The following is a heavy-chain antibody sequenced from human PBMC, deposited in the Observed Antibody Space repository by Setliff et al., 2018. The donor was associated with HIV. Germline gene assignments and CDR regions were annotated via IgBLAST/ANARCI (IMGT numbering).Heavy chain of an antibody. CDR2: ITYSGSA. CDR3: ARDPPGYGDANDY. V-gene: IGHV4-59*01. Sequence: PSETLSLTCSVSGHSISGCYWNWIRQPPGKGLEWIGYITYSGSAYYNPSLKSRVTMSIDTSKNQFSLKVRSVTAADTAVYYCARDPPGYGDANDYWGQGTLVTVSS. CDR1: GHSISGCY. D-gene: IGHD4-17*01. J-gene: IGHJ4*02.